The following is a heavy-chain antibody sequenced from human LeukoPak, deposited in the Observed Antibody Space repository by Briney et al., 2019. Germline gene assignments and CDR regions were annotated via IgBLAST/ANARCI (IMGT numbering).Heavy chain of an antibody. CDR1: GFTFSSYA. V-gene: IGHV3-23*01. J-gene: IGHJ4*02. CDR2: VSGGGGST. D-gene: IGHD2-15*01. Sequence: GGSLRLSCAASGFTFSSYAMSWVRQAPGKGLEWVSVVSGGGGSTYYADSVKGRFTISRDNSKNTVFLQMNRLRAEDTAVYYCARDWCSGQSCYLDYWGQGTLVTVSS. CDR3: ARDWCSGQSCYLDY.